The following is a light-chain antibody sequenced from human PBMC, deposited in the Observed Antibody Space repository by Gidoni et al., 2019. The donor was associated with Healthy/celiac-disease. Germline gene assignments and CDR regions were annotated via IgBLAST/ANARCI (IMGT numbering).Light chain of an antibody. CDR2: WAS. Sequence: DIVMTQSPDSLAVSLGERATINCKSSQCVLDSSNNKNYVAWYQQTPRQPTKLLIYWASTRGSGVPDRLSGRGEGTDLTLTISSLQAEDVAVYDCKQYYSTPPLTFGGXAKVEI. CDR3: KQYYSTPPLT. V-gene: IGKV4-1*01. J-gene: IGKJ4*01. CDR1: QCVLDSSNNKNY.